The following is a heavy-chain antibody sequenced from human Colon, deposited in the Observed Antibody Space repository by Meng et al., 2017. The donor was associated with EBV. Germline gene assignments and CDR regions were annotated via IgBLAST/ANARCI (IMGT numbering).Heavy chain of an antibody. D-gene: IGHD4-17*01. CDR1: GGSLDNMYCF. CDR3: ARHVYGDSYGF. Sequence: QLQQQASGPGLAKPSETLSLTSSGSGGSLDNMYCFWDWIRQPPGKGLEWIGSVRYSGTAYYNPSLTSRVTISVDTSKNQFSLNLSSLTAADTAVYYCARHVYGDSYGFWGQGTLVTVSS. J-gene: IGHJ4*02. CDR2: VRYSGTA. V-gene: IGHV4-39*01.